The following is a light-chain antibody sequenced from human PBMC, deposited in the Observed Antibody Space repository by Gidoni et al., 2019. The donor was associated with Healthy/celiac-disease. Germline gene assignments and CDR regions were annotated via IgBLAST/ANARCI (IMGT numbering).Light chain of an antibody. CDR3: AAWDDSLNGVV. CDR1: SANIGSNT. CDR2: SNN. V-gene: IGLV1-44*01. J-gene: IGLJ2*01. Sequence: QSVLTQPPAASGTPGQRVTISCSGSSANIGSNTVNWDQQLPGTAHKLLIYSNNQRPSGVPDRFSGSTSVTSASLAISGLQSEYEADYYCAAWDDSLNGVVFGGGTKLTVL.